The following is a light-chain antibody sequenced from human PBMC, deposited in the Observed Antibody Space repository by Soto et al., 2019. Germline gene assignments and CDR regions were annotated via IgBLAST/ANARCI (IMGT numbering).Light chain of an antibody. Sequence: IVLTQSPGTLSLSPGERATLSCRASQSFIGSYLAWHQQKPGQAPRLLIYGASSRATGIPDRFTGSGSGTDFTLTISRLEPEDFAVYYCQQYGSTPTFGQGTKVDIK. CDR1: QSFIGSY. CDR3: QQYGSTPT. CDR2: GAS. J-gene: IGKJ1*01. V-gene: IGKV3-20*01.